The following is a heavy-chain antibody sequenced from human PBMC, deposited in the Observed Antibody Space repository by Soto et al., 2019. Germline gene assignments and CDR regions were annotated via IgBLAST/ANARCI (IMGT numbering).Heavy chain of an antibody. D-gene: IGHD2-15*01. CDR2: RHSHSTST. J-gene: IGHJ6*02. V-gene: IGHV4-39*01. CDR1: GASVTRSSYY. Sequence: SETLSLTCSASGASVTRSSYYWAWLRQPPGKGLEWTASRHSHSTSTYYDPSLRGRVLISVASSKHHLSLNLRSVTAADTAVYCCASPGGAYGLDVWGQGTTVTVSS. CDR3: ASPGGAYGLDV.